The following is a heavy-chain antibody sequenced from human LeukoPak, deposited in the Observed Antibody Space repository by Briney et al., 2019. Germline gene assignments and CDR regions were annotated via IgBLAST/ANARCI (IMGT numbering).Heavy chain of an antibody. V-gene: IGHV1-18*01. J-gene: IGHJ4*02. Sequence: ASVKVSCKASGYTFTRYGISWVRQVPGQGLEWMGWISTYTGNTNYAQSLQGRVTMTTDTSTSTAYMELRSLRSDDTAVYYCARDRYCSGGSCYLKPYYFDYWGQGTLVTVSS. CDR1: GYTFTRYG. CDR3: ARDRYCSGGSCYLKPYYFDY. CDR2: ISTYTGNT. D-gene: IGHD2-15*01.